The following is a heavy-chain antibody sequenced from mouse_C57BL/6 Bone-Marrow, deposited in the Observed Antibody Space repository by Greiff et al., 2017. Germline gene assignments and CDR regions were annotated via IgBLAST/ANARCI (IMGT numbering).Heavy chain of an antibody. V-gene: IGHV5-16*01. CDR3: ARADYYGKGWYFDV. Sequence: EVQVVESEGGLVQPGSSMKLSCTASGFTSSDYYMAWVRQVPEKGLEWVANINYDGSSTYYLDSLKSRFIISRDHAKNILYLQMSSLKSENTATYYCARADYYGKGWYFDVWGTGTTVTVSS. J-gene: IGHJ1*03. CDR1: GFTSSDYY. CDR2: INYDGSST. D-gene: IGHD1-1*01.